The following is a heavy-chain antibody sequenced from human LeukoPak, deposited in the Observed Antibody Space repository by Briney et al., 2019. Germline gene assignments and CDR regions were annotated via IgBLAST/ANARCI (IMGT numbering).Heavy chain of an antibody. D-gene: IGHD6-6*01. J-gene: IGHJ6*02. Sequence: GGSLRLSCAASGFTFSNAWMSWVRQAPGKGLEWVGRIKSKTDGGTTDYAAPVKGRFTISRDDSKNTLYLQMNSLKTEDTAVYYCTADVSRLVSNYSYFYGMDVWGQGTTVTVSS. CDR1: GFTFSNAW. CDR3: TADVSRLVSNYSYFYGMDV. CDR2: IKSKTDGGTT. V-gene: IGHV3-15*01.